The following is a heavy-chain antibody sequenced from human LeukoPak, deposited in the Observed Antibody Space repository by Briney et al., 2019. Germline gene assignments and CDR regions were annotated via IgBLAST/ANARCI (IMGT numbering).Heavy chain of an antibody. Sequence: PSETLSLTCSASGGSISSSSYYWGWIRQPPGKGLEWIGSIYYSGSTYYNPSLKSRATMSLDTSKNQFSLKVTSVTAADTAVYYCASLMLIAVGSDYWGQGNLVTVSS. V-gene: IGHV4-39*07. CDR1: GGSISSSSYY. CDR2: IYYSGST. CDR3: ASLMLIAVGSDY. J-gene: IGHJ4*02. D-gene: IGHD3-16*01.